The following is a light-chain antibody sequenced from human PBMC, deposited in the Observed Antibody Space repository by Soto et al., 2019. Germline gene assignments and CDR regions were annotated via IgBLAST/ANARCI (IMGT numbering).Light chain of an antibody. CDR3: QHYGDSSWT. Sequence: ELVLTQSPVALSLSSGERATLSCRASQSVSSTLLTWYQQKPGQAPRLLIYGVSSRATGIPDRFSGSGSGTDFTLTISRVEPEEFAVYFGQHYGDSSWTFGEGSRVEIK. J-gene: IGKJ1*01. V-gene: IGKV3-20*01. CDR1: QSVSSTL. CDR2: GVS.